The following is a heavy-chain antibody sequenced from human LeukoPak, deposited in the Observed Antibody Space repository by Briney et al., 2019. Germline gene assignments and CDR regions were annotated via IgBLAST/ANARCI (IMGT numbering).Heavy chain of an antibody. J-gene: IGHJ4*02. CDR3: ARDGGDGYNFYY. V-gene: IGHV1-2*02. Sequence: ASVKVSCKASGYTFSGYYMHWLRQAPGQGLEWMGWINPNGGVTNYAQEFQGRVTMTRDTSISTAYMELSRLRSDDTAVYYCARDGGDGYNFYYWGQGTLVTVSS. CDR1: GYTFSGYY. CDR2: INPNGGVT. D-gene: IGHD5-24*01.